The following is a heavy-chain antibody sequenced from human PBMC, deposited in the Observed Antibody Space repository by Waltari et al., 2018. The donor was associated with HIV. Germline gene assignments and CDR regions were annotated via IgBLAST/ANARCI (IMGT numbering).Heavy chain of an antibody. Sequence: QLQLQESGPGLVKPSETLSLTCTVSGGSISSSSSYWGWIRQPPGKGLVWIVSIYYSGSTYYNPSLKSRVTISVDTSKNQFSLKLSSVTAADTAVYYCARGKSRMEQWLVPEGYYYYGMDVWGQGTTVTVSS. J-gene: IGHJ6*02. CDR1: GGSISSSSSY. CDR3: ARGKSRMEQWLVPEGYYYYGMDV. D-gene: IGHD6-19*01. CDR2: IYYSGST. V-gene: IGHV4-39*07.